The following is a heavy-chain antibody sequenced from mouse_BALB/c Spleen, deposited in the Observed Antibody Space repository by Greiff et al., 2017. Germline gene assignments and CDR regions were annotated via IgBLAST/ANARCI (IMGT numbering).Heavy chain of an antibody. Sequence: EVKLVESGPGLVKPSQSLSLTCTVTGYSITSDYAWNWIRQFPGNKLEWMGYISYSGSTSYNPSLKSRISITRDTSKNQFFLQLNSVTTEDTATYYCARRRRDFAYWGQGTLVTVSA. CDR2: ISYSGST. V-gene: IGHV3-2*02. J-gene: IGHJ3*01. CDR1: GYSITSDYA. CDR3: ARRRRDFAY.